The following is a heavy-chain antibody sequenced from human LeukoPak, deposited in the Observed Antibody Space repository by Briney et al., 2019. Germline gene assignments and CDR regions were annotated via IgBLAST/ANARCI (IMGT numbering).Heavy chain of an antibody. D-gene: IGHD2-2*01. V-gene: IGHV1-69*13. CDR3: AKDRGDIVVVPAATTGVYDAFDI. CDR1: GGTFSSYA. Sequence: ASVKVSCKASGGTFSSYAISWVRQAPGQGLEWMGGIIPIFGTANYAQKFQGRVTITADESTSTAYMELSSLRSEDTAVYYCAKDRGDIVVVPAATTGVYDAFDIWGQGTMVTVSS. J-gene: IGHJ3*02. CDR2: IIPIFGTA.